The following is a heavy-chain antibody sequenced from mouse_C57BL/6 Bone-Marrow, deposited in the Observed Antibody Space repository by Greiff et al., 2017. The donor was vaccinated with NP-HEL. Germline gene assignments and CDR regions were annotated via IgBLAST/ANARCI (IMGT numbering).Heavy chain of an antibody. CDR3: ARHPNDY. CDR2: ISSGGSYT. J-gene: IGHJ2*01. Sequence: EVQLVESGGDLVKPGGSLKLSCAASGFTFSSYGMSWVRQTPDKRLEWVATISSGGSYTYYPDSVKGRFTIARDNAKNTLYLQLSSLKSEVTAMYYCARHPNDYWGQGTTLTVSS. V-gene: IGHV5-6*01. CDR1: GFTFSSYG.